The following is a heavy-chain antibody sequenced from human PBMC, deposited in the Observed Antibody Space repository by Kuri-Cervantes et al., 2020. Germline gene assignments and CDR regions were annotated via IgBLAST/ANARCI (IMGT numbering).Heavy chain of an antibody. D-gene: IGHD3-10*01. J-gene: IGHJ6*02. CDR3: ARGPWFGDKVSQHYYYGMDV. CDR2: IYTSGST. V-gene: IGHV4-4*07. Sequence: GSLRLSCTVSGGSISSYYWSWIRQPAGKGLEWIGRIYTSGSTNYNPSLKSRVTISVDRSKNQFSLKLSSVTAADTAVYYCARGPWFGDKVSQHYYYGMDVWGQGTTVTVSS. CDR1: GGSISSYY.